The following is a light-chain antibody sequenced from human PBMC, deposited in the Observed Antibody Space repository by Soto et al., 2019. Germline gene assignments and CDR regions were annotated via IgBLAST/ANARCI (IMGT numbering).Light chain of an antibody. V-gene: IGKV1-5*01. Sequence: IQLALSPSTLSAYVGDRVTITCRASQSISSWLAWYQQKPGKAPKLLIYDASSLESGVPSRFSGSGSGTEFTLTIISLQPDDFATYYCQQYNSYSTFGQGTKV. CDR2: DAS. CDR1: QSISSW. J-gene: IGKJ1*01. CDR3: QQYNSYST.